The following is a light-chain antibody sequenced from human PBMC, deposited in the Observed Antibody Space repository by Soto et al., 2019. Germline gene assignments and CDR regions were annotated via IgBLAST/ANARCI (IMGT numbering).Light chain of an antibody. V-gene: IGLV2-8*01. J-gene: IGLJ2*01. CDR1: SSDVGGYNY. Sequence: QSALTQPPSASGSPGQSVTISCTGTSSDVGGYNYVSWYQQHPSKAPKLMIYEVTKRPSGVPDRFSGSKSDNTAFLTVSGLQAEDEADYYCSSYAGSNNVVFGGGTQLTVL. CDR3: SSYAGSNNVV. CDR2: EVT.